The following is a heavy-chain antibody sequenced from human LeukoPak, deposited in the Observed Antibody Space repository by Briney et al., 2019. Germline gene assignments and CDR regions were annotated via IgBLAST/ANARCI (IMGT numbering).Heavy chain of an antibody. J-gene: IGHJ4*02. Sequence: GGSLRLSCAASGFTFSSYGMHWVRQAPGKGLEWVAFIRYDGSNKYYADSVKGRFTISRDNSKNTLYLQMNSLRAGDTAVYYCAKDAYYDSSAPFVFGYWGQGTLVTVSS. CDR3: AKDAYYDSSAPFVFGY. V-gene: IGHV3-30*02. CDR1: GFTFSSYG. CDR2: IRYDGSNK. D-gene: IGHD3-22*01.